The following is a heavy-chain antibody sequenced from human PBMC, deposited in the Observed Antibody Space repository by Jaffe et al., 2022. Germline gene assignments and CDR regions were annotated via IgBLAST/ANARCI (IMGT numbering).Heavy chain of an antibody. J-gene: IGHJ4*02. V-gene: IGHV4-61*02. D-gene: IGHD3-22*01. CDR1: GGSISSGSYY. Sequence: QVQLQESGPGLVKPSQTLSLTCTVSGGSISSGSYYWSWIRQPAGKGLEWIGRIYTSGSTNYNPSLKSRVTISVDTSKNQFSLKLSSVTAADTAVYYCARFGLANYYDSSGYAKPFVSNWGQGTLVTVSS. CDR2: IYTSGST. CDR3: ARFGLANYYDSSGYAKPFVSN.